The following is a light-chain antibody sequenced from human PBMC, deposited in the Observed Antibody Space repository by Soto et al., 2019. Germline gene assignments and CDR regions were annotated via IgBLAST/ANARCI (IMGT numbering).Light chain of an antibody. CDR1: SSNIGAGYD. CDR2: ANS. V-gene: IGLV1-40*01. J-gene: IGLJ2*01. CDR3: QSFDTSLVHVV. Sequence: QLVLTQPPSVSGAPGQRVTISCTGSSSNIGAGYDVHWYQQLPGTAPKLLIYANSNRPSGVPDRFSGSKSGTSASLAITGLQAEDETDYYCQSFDTSLVHVVFGGGTKLTVL.